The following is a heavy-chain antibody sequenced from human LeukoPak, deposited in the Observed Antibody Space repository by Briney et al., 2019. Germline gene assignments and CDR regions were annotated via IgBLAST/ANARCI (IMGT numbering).Heavy chain of an antibody. CDR2: INWSGGST. Sequence: GGSLRLSCTASGFAFDEHGMSWVRQVPGKGLEWVSGINWSGGSTGYADPLRGRFTISRDNAKNSLYLQMDSLRAEDTALYYCARAPITSPFYIDYWGQGTLVTVSS. CDR3: ARAPITSPFYIDY. V-gene: IGHV3-20*04. D-gene: IGHD2-2*01. J-gene: IGHJ4*02. CDR1: GFAFDEHG.